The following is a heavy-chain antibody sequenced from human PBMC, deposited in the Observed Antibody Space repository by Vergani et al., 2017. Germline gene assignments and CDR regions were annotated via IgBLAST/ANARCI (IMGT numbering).Heavy chain of an antibody. CDR1: GFTFSSYS. D-gene: IGHD2-2*03. CDR2: ISSSSSYI. CDR3: ARDAGYCSSTSCYMVDY. J-gene: IGHJ4*02. V-gene: IGHV3-21*01. Sequence: EVQLVESGGGLVKPGGSLRLSCAASGFTFSSYSMNWVRQAPGKGLEWVSSISSSSSYIYYADSVKGRFTISRDNAKNSLYLQMNSLGAEDTAVYYCARDAGYCSSTSCYMVDYWGQGTLVTVSS.